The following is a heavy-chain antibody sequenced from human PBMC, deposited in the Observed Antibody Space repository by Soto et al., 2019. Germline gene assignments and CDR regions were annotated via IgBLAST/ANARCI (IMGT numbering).Heavy chain of an antibody. V-gene: IGHV4-59*02. D-gene: IGHD2-2*01. CDR1: GGSVTSHH. CDR3: ARDMHAGFTQYFDP. CDR2: TSYTWNT. Sequence: SETLSLTGFVSGGSVTSHHCRWIRQLPGQGLEWIVCTSYTWNTNYNPSLQIRVTISLDTSKHQLSLTLTSMTAADTAVYYRARDMHAGFTQYFDPWGQGTLVTVSS. J-gene: IGHJ5*02.